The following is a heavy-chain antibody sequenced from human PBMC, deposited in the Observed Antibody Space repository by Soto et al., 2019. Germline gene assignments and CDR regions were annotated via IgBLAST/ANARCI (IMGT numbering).Heavy chain of an antibody. J-gene: IGHJ3*01. CDR2: ISPSSGGT. CDR3: TRSIITTAGTDAFDL. CDR1: GYTFTSYY. V-gene: IGHV1-46*01. D-gene: IGHD6-13*01. Sequence: QVQLVQSGAEVKKPGASVRVSCTASGYTFTSYYIHWVRQAPGHGPEWMGMISPSSGGTDYARKVPGRVTTTRDTSTSTVYMELSSLTSEDTAVYYCTRSIITTAGTDAFDLWGQGTWVTVSS.